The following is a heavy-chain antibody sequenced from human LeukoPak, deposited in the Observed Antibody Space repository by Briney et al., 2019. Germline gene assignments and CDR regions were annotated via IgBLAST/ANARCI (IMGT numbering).Heavy chain of an antibody. D-gene: IGHD2-2*02. V-gene: IGHV4-59*01. J-gene: IGHJ5*02. CDR1: GGSISSYY. CDR2: IYYSGST. CDR3: ARVSSPKYRSSTSCSTRYNWFDP. Sequence: SETLSLTCTVSGGSISSYYWSWIRQPPGKGLEWIGYIYYSGSTNYNPSLKSRVTISVDTSKNQFSLKLSSVTAADTAVYYCARVSSPKYRSSTSCSTRYNWFDPWGQGTLVTVSS.